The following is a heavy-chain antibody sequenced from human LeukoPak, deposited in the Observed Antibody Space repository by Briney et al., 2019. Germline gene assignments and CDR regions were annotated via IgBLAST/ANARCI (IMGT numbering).Heavy chain of an antibody. CDR1: GYTFTDHY. J-gene: IGHJ4*02. Sequence: ASVKVSCKASGYTFTDHYIHWVRQAPGQGLERLGWINPNSGGSNYAQKFQGRVTMTRDTSINSTFMDLSSLTSDDTAVYYCARGHDNTGYNYFDYCGQGTLVFVSS. CDR2: INPNSGGS. D-gene: IGHD3-9*01. CDR3: ARGHDNTGYNYFDY. V-gene: IGHV1-2*02.